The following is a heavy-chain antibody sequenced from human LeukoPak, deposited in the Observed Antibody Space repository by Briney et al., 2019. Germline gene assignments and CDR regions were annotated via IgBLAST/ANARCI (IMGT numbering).Heavy chain of an antibody. Sequence: GGSLRLSCAASGFTFSSYSMNWVRQAPGKGLEWVSSISSSSSYIYYADSVKGRFTISRDNAKNSLYLQMNSLRAEDTAVYYCARGDYDYVWGSLSLYRFDPWGQGTLVTVSS. D-gene: IGHD3-16*02. CDR3: ARGDYDYVWGSLSLYRFDP. CDR1: GFTFSSYS. CDR2: ISSSSSYI. J-gene: IGHJ5*02. V-gene: IGHV3-21*01.